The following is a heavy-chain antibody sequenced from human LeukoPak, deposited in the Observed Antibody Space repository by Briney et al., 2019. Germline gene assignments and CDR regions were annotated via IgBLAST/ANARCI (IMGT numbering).Heavy chain of an antibody. CDR3: TRTFGYYYFYMDV. J-gene: IGHJ6*03. CDR2: IRTEAYDGAT. Sequence: SGGSLRLSCAASGFTFVDYAMSWVRQAPGKGLEWVGFIRTEAYDGATDYGASVKGRFTISRDDSKNIAYLQMNSLNTEDTAVYYCTRTFGYYYFYMDVWGKGTTVIVSS. CDR1: GFTFVDYA. D-gene: IGHD3-16*01. V-gene: IGHV3-49*04.